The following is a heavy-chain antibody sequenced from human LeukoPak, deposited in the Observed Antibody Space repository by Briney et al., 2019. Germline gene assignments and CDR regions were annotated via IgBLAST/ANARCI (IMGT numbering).Heavy chain of an antibody. CDR3: ARDRGYSGYDYYFDY. D-gene: IGHD5-12*01. Sequence: SETLSLTCTVSGGSISSYYWSWIRQPPGKGLEWIGYIYYSGSTNYNPSLKSRVTMSVDTSKDQFSLKLSSVTAADTAVYYCARDRGYSGYDYYFDYWGQGTLVTVSS. CDR2: IYYSGST. CDR1: GGSISSYY. V-gene: IGHV4-59*12. J-gene: IGHJ4*02.